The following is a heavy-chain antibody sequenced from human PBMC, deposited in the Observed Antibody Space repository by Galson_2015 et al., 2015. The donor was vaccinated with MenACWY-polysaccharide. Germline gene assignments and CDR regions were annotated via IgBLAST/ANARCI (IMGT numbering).Heavy chain of an antibody. CDR3: ASAVAGNFHFDN. D-gene: IGHD6-19*01. J-gene: IGHJ4*02. V-gene: IGHV5-51*01. Sequence: WVRQMPGKGLEWMGLMSLGGSDTRYSPSFQGQVIFSADKSINTAYVQWNSLEASDTAMYYCASAVAGNFHFDNWGQGTLVTVSA. CDR2: MSLGGSDT.